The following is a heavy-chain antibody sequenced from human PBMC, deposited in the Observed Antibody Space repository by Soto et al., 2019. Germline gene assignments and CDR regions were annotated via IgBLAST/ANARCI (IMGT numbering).Heavy chain of an antibody. V-gene: IGHV4-34*01. Sequence: SETLSLTCAVYGGSFSGYYWSWIRQPPGKGLEWIGEINHSGSTNYNPSLKSRVTISVDTSKNQFSLKLSSVTAADTAVYYCASLTAAAQLGYWGQGTLVTVPQ. CDR1: GGSFSGYY. CDR3: ASLTAAAQLGY. D-gene: IGHD6-13*01. CDR2: INHSGST. J-gene: IGHJ4*02.